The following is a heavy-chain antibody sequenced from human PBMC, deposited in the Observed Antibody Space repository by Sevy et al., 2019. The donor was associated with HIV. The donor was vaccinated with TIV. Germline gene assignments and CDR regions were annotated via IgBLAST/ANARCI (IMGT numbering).Heavy chain of an antibody. Sequence: GVSLRLSCSASGFTFSYYAMHWVRQAPGKGLQYVSGISSNGDSTDYADSVKGRFTISRDNSKNTLYLQMSSLRAEDTAVYYCLKDLLRPVVVPAASFDYWGQGTLVTVSS. CDR2: ISSNGDST. V-gene: IGHV3-64D*06. CDR1: GFTFSYYA. J-gene: IGHJ4*02. D-gene: IGHD2-2*01. CDR3: LKDLLRPVVVPAASFDY.